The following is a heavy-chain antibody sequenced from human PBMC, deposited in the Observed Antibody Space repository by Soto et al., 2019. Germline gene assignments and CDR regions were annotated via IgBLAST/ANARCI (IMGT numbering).Heavy chain of an antibody. D-gene: IGHD1-1*01. Sequence: XETLSLTCTVPGGSISSYYWSGIGQPPGKGLEWIGYIYYSGSTNYNPSLKSRVTISVDTSKNQFSLKLSSVTAADTAVYYCARDRRGTFVHQYYYYYGMDVWGQGTTVTVSS. CDR2: IYYSGST. CDR3: ARDRRGTFVHQYYYYYGMDV. CDR1: GGSISSYY. V-gene: IGHV4-59*01. J-gene: IGHJ6*02.